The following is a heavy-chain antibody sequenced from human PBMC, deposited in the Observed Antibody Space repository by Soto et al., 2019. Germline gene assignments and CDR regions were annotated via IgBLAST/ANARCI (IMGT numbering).Heavy chain of an antibody. CDR2: LYNTGST. CDR3: ARSDGRY. J-gene: IGHJ4*02. V-gene: IGHV4-59*01. Sequence: SETLSLTCTVSGASISRYYWSWIRQSPGKGLEWIGYLYNTGSTIYNPSLKSRVTISVDTSKNQFSLKMNSVTAADTAVYYCARSDGRYWGKGTLVTVS. CDR1: GASISRYY.